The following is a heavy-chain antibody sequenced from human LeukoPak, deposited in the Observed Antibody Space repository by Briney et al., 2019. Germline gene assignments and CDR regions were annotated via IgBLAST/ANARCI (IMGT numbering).Heavy chain of an antibody. CDR3: AKDRTGGSSWYTCFDY. CDR2: IWPDGSIK. D-gene: IGHD6-13*01. Sequence: PGGSLRLSCTASGFPFSSYGMHWVRQAPGKGLVWVTVIWPDGSIKYYADSVKGRFTVSRDNSKNTLYLQMNSLRAEDTAVYYCAKDRTGGSSWYTCFDYWGQGTLVSVSS. J-gene: IGHJ4*02. CDR1: GFPFSSYG. V-gene: IGHV3-33*06.